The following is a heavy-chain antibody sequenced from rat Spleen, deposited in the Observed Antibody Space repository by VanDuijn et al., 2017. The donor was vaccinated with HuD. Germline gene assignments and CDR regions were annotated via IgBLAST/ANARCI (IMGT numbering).Heavy chain of an antibody. Sequence: EVQLVESGGGLVQPGRSLKLSCAASGFTFSDYYMAWVRQAPKKGLEWVASISYEGSTTYYGDSVKGRFTISRDNAKSTLYLQMNSLRSEDTATYYCARRTALYFDYWGQGVMVTVSS. CDR1: GFTFSDYY. J-gene: IGHJ2*01. CDR2: ISYEGSTT. CDR3: ARRTALYFDY. V-gene: IGHV5-22*01.